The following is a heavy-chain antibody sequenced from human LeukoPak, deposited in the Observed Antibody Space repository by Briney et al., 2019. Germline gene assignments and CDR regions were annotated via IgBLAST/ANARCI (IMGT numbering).Heavy chain of an antibody. D-gene: IGHD3-22*01. Sequence: KPSETLSLTCAVYGGSFSGYYWSWIRQSPGKGLEWIGEINHSGSTNDNPSLKSRVTISVDTSKNQFSLKLSSVTAADTAVYYCASSSSAPIRGYFDLWGRGTLVTVSS. J-gene: IGHJ2*01. CDR2: INHSGST. CDR1: GGSFSGYY. V-gene: IGHV4-34*01. CDR3: ASSSSAPIRGYFDL.